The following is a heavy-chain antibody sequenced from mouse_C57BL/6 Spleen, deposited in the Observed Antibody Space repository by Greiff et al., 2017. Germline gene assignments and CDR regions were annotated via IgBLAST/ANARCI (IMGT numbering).Heavy chain of an antibody. D-gene: IGHD2-4*01. CDR1: GYTFTSYW. V-gene: IGHV1-52*01. CDR2: IDPSDSET. J-gene: IGHJ1*03. Sequence: VQLQQPGAELVRPGSSVKLSCKASGYTFTSYWMHWVKQRPIQGLEWIGNIDPSDSETHYNQKFKDKATLTVDKSSSTAYMQLSSLTSEDSAVYYCAREEYDYDWYSDVWGTGTTVTVSS. CDR3: AREEYDYDWYSDV.